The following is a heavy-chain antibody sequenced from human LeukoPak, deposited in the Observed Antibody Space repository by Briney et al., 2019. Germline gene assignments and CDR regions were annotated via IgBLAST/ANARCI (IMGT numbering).Heavy chain of an antibody. D-gene: IGHD3-22*01. CDR3: ARGYYYDSSAGGFDY. CDR2: ISYDGSNK. Sequence: GGSLRLSCAASGFTFSSYAMHWVRQAPGKGLGWVAVISYDGSNKYYADSVKGRFTISRDNSKNTLYLQMNSLRAEDTAVYYCARGYYYDSSAGGFDYWGQGTLVTVSS. J-gene: IGHJ4*02. CDR1: GFTFSSYA. V-gene: IGHV3-30-3*01.